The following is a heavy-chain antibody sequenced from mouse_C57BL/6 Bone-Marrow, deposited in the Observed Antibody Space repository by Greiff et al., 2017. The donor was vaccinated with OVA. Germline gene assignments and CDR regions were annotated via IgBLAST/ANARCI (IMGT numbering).Heavy chain of an antibody. J-gene: IGHJ3*01. V-gene: IGHV1-64*01. CDR2: IHPNSGST. CDR3: ARRGYDYGGGWFAY. Sequence: QVQLQQPGAELVKPGASVKLSCKASGYTFTSYWMHWVKQRPGQGLEWIGMIHPNSGSTNYNEKFKGKATLTVDKSSSTAYMQLSSLTSEDSAVYYVARRGYDYGGGWFAYWGKGTPVTVSA. D-gene: IGHD2-4*01. CDR1: GYTFTSYW.